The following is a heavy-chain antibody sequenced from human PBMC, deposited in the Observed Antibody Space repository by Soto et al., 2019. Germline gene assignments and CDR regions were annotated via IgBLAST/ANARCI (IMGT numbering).Heavy chain of an antibody. CDR2: IYDSGTTYT. J-gene: IGHJ4*02. Sequence: SETLSLTCAVSGYFISSGHYWGWIRQTPGKGLEWIGYIYDSGTTYTYFNPSLKSRVTISVDTSKNQFSLKVRSVTAADSAVYYCARAGQWLFGQYYFDYWGQGTLVTVSS. D-gene: IGHD6-19*01. V-gene: IGHV4-38-2*01. CDR1: GYFISSGHY. CDR3: ARAGQWLFGQYYFDY.